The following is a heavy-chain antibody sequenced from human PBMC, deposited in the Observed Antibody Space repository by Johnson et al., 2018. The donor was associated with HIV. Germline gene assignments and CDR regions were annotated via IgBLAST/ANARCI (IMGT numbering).Heavy chain of an antibody. CDR3: ARALKRIAAADDAFDI. J-gene: IGHJ3*02. CDR1: GFTFTSYP. Sequence: QVQLVESGGGLVKPGGSLRLSCAASGFTFTSYPMHWVRQAPGKGLEWVAVISFDGSNRNYADSVKGRFTISRDNSKNMLYLKMNSLREEDTAVFYCARALKRIAAADDAFDIWGQGTMVTVSS. V-gene: IGHV3-30*04. CDR2: ISFDGSNR. D-gene: IGHD6-13*01.